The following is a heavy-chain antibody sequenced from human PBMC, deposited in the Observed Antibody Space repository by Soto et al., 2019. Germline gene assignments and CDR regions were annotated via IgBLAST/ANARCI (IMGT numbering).Heavy chain of an antibody. D-gene: IGHD6-25*01. CDR1: GFTFSNLA. CDR3: AILNAASGSY. CDR2: IDAGGGST. V-gene: IGHV3-23*01. Sequence: GESLRLSCTASGFTFSNLAITWVRQAPGKGLEWVSTIDAGGGSTHYADSVKGRFTISRDNSKNTLYLQMNSLRAEDTAVYYCAILNAASGSYWGQGSLVTVSS. J-gene: IGHJ4*02.